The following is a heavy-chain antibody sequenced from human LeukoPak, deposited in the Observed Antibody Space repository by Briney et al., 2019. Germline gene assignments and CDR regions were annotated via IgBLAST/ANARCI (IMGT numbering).Heavy chain of an antibody. Sequence: SGGTLSLSCSASGFTFGSYATSWVRQPPGKGLEWGSTISGSGGSTYYADCVKGRFTISRDNSKNTLYLQMNSLRAEDTAVYYCARDWPSEWQQLPDYDAVDIWGQGTMVTVSS. CDR2: ISGSGGST. D-gene: IGHD6-13*01. J-gene: IGHJ3*02. V-gene: IGHV3-23*01. CDR1: GFTFGSYA. CDR3: ARDWPSEWQQLPDYDAVDI.